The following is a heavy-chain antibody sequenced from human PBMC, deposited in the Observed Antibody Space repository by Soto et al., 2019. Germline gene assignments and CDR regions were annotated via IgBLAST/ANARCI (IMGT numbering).Heavy chain of an antibody. Sequence: SETLSLTCAVSGYSISSGYYWGWIRQPPGKGLEWIGSIYHSGSTYYNPSLKSRVTISVDTSKNQFSLKLSSVTAADTAVYYCARDHTKVWLKSIHDYYYYGLDVWGQGTTVTVSS. D-gene: IGHD5-12*01. CDR1: GYSISSGYY. V-gene: IGHV4-38-2*02. CDR2: IYHSGST. J-gene: IGHJ6*02. CDR3: ARDHTKVWLKSIHDYYYYGLDV.